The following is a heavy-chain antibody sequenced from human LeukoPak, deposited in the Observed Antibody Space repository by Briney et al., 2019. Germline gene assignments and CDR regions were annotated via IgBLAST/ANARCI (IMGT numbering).Heavy chain of an antibody. D-gene: IGHD2-15*01. J-gene: IGHJ5*02. CDR3: ARQISRPYNWFDP. Sequence: SETLSLTCTVSGGSISSYYWSWIRQPPGKGLEWIGYIYYSGSTNYNPSLKSRVTISVDTSENQFSLKLSSVTAADTAVYYCARQISRPYNWFDPWGQGTLVTVSS. V-gene: IGHV4-59*08. CDR2: IYYSGST. CDR1: GGSISSYY.